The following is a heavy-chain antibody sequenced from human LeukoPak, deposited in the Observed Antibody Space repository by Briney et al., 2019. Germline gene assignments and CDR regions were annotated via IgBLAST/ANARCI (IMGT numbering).Heavy chain of an antibody. CDR3: ASGFDWQNAFDM. CDR2: ISYSGST. J-gene: IGHJ3*02. V-gene: IGHV4-59*12. D-gene: IGHD3-9*01. Sequence: SETLSLTCTVSGGSISSDYWSWIRQPPGKGLEWIGWISYSGSTNYNPSLKSRVTISVDTSKNQFSLKLSSVIAADTAVYYCASGFDWQNAFDMWGQGTRVIVSS. CDR1: GGSISSDY.